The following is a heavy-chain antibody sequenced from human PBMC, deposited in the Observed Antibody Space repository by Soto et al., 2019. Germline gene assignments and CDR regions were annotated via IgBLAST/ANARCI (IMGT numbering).Heavy chain of an antibody. V-gene: IGHV6-1*01. Sequence: SQTLSLTCVISGDSVSSSRVTWNWIRQSPSRGLEWLGRTYFRSKWYNDYAESVRSRITIDPDTSKNQFSLHLNSVTPEYTAVYYCVRLVGNSWLDFWGQGTLVTVSS. CDR2: TYFRSKWYN. CDR3: VRLVGNSWLDF. J-gene: IGHJ5*01. D-gene: IGHD2-2*01. CDR1: GDSVSSSRVT.